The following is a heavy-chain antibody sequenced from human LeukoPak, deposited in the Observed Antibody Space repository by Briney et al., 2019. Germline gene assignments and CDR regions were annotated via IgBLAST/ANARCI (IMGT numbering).Heavy chain of an antibody. Sequence: PGGSLRLSCAASGFNFSTCDMHWVRQAPGKGLEWVAVTWFDGKHKQYADSVKGRFSISRDNSKNILYLDMNSLRADDTAVYYCAKDRAVAGSDARYYFDYWGQGTLVTASA. CDR3: AKDRAVAGSDARYYFDY. CDR2: TWFDGKHK. D-gene: IGHD6-19*01. J-gene: IGHJ4*02. CDR1: GFNFSTCD. V-gene: IGHV3-33*06.